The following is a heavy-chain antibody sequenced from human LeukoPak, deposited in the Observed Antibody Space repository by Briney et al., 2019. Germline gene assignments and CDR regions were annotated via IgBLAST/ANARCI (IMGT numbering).Heavy chain of an antibody. J-gene: IGHJ2*01. CDR2: IYYGGST. V-gene: IGHV4-39*01. CDR3: ARPYSSSDWYFDL. Sequence: PSETLSLTCTVSGGSISSSSYYWAWIRQPPGKGLEWIGNIYYGGSTYYNPSLKSRVTISVDTSKNQFSLKLTSVTAADTAVYYCARPYSSSDWYFDLWGRGTPVTVSS. D-gene: IGHD6-6*01. CDR1: GGSISSSSYY.